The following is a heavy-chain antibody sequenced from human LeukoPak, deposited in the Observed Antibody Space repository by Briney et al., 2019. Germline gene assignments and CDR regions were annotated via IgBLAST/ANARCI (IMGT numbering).Heavy chain of an antibody. J-gene: IGHJ4*02. V-gene: IGHV3-74*01. D-gene: IGHD2-21*01. CDR3: ARVEVGGDYSKFDY. CDR2: IHGDGNTI. Sequence: GGSLRLSCAASGFRFSSYWMHWVRQVPGKGLVWVSRIHGDGNTINYADSVKGRFTISRDNAKNTVSLQMNSLRAEDTAVYYCARVEVGGDYSKFDYWGQGTLVTVSS. CDR1: GFRFSSYW.